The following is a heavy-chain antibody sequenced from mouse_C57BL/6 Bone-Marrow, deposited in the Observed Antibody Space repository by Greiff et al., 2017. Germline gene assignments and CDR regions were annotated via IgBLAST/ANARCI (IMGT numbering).Heavy chain of an antibody. CDR1: GFTFSNYW. J-gene: IGHJ4*01. CDR3: TGRGAMDY. V-gene: IGHV6-3*01. CDR2: IRLKSDNYAT. Sequence: EVKLMESGGGLVQPGGSMKLSCVASGFTFSNYWMNWVRQSPEKGLEWVAQIRLKSDNYATHYAESVKGRFTISRDDSKSSVYLQMNNLRAEDTGIYYCTGRGAMDYWGQGTSGTVSS.